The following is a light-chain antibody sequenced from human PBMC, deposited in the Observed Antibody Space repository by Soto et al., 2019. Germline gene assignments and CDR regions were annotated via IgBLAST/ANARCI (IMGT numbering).Light chain of an antibody. J-gene: IGKJ5*01. V-gene: IGKV3-11*01. CDR1: QSVNIY. CDR3: QQRSNWPPIT. CDR2: GAS. Sequence: EIVLTQSPGTLSLSPGERATLSCKASQSVNIYLAWYQQKPGQAPRLLIFGASSRATGIPARFSGSGSGTDFTLTISSLEPEDFAVYYCQQRSNWPPITFGQGTRLEIK.